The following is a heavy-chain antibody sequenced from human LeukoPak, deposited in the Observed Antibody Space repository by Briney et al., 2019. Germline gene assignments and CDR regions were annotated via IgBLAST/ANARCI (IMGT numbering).Heavy chain of an antibody. J-gene: IGHJ4*02. Sequence: SETLSLTCTVSGGSISSSSYYWGWIRQPPGKGLEWIGSIYYSGSTYYNPSLKSRVTISVDTSKNQFSLKLSSVTAADTAVYYCARAEQLIFDYWGQGTLVTVSS. CDR3: ARAEQLIFDY. V-gene: IGHV4-39*07. D-gene: IGHD6-13*01. CDR2: IYYSGST. CDR1: GGSISSSSYY.